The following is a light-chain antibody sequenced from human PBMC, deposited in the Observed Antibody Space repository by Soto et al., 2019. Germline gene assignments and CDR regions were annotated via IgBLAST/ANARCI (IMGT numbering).Light chain of an antibody. CDR2: GAS. J-gene: IGKJ1*01. CDR3: QQYGRQPQT. V-gene: IGKV3-20*01. CDR1: QSVSSSY. Sequence: EIVLTQSPGTLSLSPGERATLSCRASQSVSSSYLAWYQQKPGQAPRLLIYGASSRATGIPDRFSGSGSGKDFTLTISRLEPEDFAVYSCQQYGRQPQTLGQGTKVDIK.